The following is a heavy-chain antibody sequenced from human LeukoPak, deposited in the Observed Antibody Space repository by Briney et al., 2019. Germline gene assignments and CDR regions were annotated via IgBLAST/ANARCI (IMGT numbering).Heavy chain of an antibody. V-gene: IGHV3-53*04. J-gene: IGHJ6*02. CDR2: IYSGGST. CDR1: GFTFSSYA. CDR3: ARDLGMTTVTTRGYYYYYGMDV. D-gene: IGHD4-17*01. Sequence: GGSLRLSCAASGFTFSSYAMSWVRQAPGKGLEWVSVIYSGGSTYYADSVKGRFTISRHNSKNTLYLQMNSLRAEDTAVYYCARDLGMTTVTTRGYYYYYGMDVWGQGTTVTVSS.